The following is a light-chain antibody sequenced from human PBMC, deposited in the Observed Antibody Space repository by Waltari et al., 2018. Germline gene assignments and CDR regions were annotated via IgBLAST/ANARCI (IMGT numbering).Light chain of an antibody. CDR3: QHYVSLPVT. CDR1: QSVSRA. CDR2: GAS. J-gene: IGKJ1*01. Sequence: EIVLMQSPGTLSLSPGERASLSCRVSQSVSRALAWYQQNTGQAPRRLIYGASNRATGIPDRFSGSGSGTDFSLIISRLEPEDFAVYYCQHYVSLPVTFGQGTKVEIK. V-gene: IGKV3-20*01.